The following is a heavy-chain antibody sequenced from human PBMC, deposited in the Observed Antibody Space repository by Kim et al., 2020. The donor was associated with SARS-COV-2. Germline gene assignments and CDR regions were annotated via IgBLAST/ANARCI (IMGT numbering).Heavy chain of an antibody. D-gene: IGHD3-10*01. V-gene: IGHV4-59*08. Sequence: SETLSLTCTVSGGSISSYYWSWIRQPPGKGLEWIGYIYYSGSTNYNPSLKSRVTISVDTSKNQFSLKLSSVTAADTAVYYCARLKDGSGSAFDIWGQGTMVTVSS. CDR3: ARLKDGSGSAFDI. CDR2: IYYSGST. J-gene: IGHJ3*02. CDR1: GGSISSYY.